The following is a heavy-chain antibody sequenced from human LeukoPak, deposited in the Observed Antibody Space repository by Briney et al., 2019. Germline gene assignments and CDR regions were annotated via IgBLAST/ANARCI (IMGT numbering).Heavy chain of an antibody. D-gene: IGHD3-9*01. CDR2: INPSGGST. V-gene: IGHV1-46*01. CDR1: GYTFTSYY. J-gene: IGHJ5*02. Sequence: ASVKVSCKASGYTFTSYYMHWVRQAPGQGLEWMGIINPSGGSTSYAQKFQGRVTITADESTSTAYMELSSLRSEDTAVYYCARAKFFDNNWFDPWGQGTLVTVSS. CDR3: ARAKFFDNNWFDP.